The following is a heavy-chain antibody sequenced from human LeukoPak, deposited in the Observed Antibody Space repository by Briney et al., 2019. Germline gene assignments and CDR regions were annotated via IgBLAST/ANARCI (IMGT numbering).Heavy chain of an antibody. CDR2: ISWNSGSI. CDR3: VREIASAK. CDR1: GFTFDDYA. J-gene: IGHJ4*02. D-gene: IGHD6-13*01. V-gene: IGHV3-9*01. Sequence: GGSLRLSCAASGFTFDDYAMHWVRQAPGKGPEWVSGISWNSGSIGYADSVKGRFTISRDNAKNSLYLQMNSLRVEDTAVYYCVREIASAKWGQGTLVTVSS.